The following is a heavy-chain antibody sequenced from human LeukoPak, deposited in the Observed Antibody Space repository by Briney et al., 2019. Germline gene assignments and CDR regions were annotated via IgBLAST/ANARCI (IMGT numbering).Heavy chain of an antibody. Sequence: SETLSLTCAVYGGPLSGYYWSWIRQPPGKGLEWIGEINHSGSTNYNPSLKSRVTISVDTSKNQFSLKLSSVTAADTAVYFCARGRVSSSTWYSTYYYYFYMDVWGKGTTVTVSS. CDR3: ARGRVSSSTWYSTYYYYFYMDV. CDR2: INHSGST. J-gene: IGHJ6*03. V-gene: IGHV4-34*01. D-gene: IGHD6-13*01. CDR1: GGPLSGYY.